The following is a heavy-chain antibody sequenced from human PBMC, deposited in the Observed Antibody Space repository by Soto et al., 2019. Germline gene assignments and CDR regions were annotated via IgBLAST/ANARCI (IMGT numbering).Heavy chain of an antibody. CDR1: GYSISSGNY. Sequence: SETLSLTCAVSGYSISSGNYWCWIRQPPGKGLEWIGIIYHNGRTHYSPSLKSRVTISVDTSKNHFSLKLTSVTAADTAFYYCAHRKPGWWFDPWGRGILVTVSS. D-gene: IGHD2-15*01. V-gene: IGHV4-38-2*01. CDR3: AHRKPGWWFDP. J-gene: IGHJ5*02. CDR2: IYHNGRT.